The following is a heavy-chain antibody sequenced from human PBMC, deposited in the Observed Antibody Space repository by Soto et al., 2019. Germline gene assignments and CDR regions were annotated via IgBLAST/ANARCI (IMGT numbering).Heavy chain of an antibody. CDR1: GYSFTSYW. V-gene: IGHV5-51*01. CDR3: VSRRGYSRSGAFAY. CDR2: IYPGDSDT. Sequence: GEYLRVSCKGSGYSFTSYWIGWVRQMPGKGLEWMGIIYPGDSDTRYSPSFQGQVTISADKSISTAYLQWSSLKASDTAMYYCVSRRGYSRSGAFAYRAQGTRVTVSS. D-gene: IGHD6-6*01. J-gene: IGHJ4*02.